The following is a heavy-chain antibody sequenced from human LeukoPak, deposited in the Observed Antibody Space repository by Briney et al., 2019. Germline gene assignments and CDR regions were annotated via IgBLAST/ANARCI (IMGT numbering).Heavy chain of an antibody. Sequence: SETLSLTCTVSGGSISNPYYWSWIRQPPGKGLEWIGSISYSGNTHYNPSLTSRLTISIDTSRNQFSLRLSSVTAADTAVYYCARHGLNPQWAARPGVIDYWGQGTLVTVSS. CDR3: ARHGLNPQWAARPGVIDY. V-gene: IGHV4-39*01. D-gene: IGHD6-6*01. J-gene: IGHJ4*02. CDR1: GGSISNPYY. CDR2: ISYSGNT.